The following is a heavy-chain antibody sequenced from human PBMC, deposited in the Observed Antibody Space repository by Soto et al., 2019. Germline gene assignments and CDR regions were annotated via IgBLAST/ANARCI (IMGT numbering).Heavy chain of an antibody. CDR1: GVTFSSYA. J-gene: IGHJ6*02. CDR3: ARYCGGGSCSHYYYAMDV. V-gene: IGHV1-69*13. CDR2: IIPIFGTA. D-gene: IGHD2-15*01. Sequence: GASVKVSCKASGVTFSSYAISWVRQAPGQGLEWMGGIIPIFGTANYAQKFQGRVTITADESTSTAYMELSSLRSEDTAIYFCARYCGGGSCSHYYYAMDVWGRGTTVTVSS.